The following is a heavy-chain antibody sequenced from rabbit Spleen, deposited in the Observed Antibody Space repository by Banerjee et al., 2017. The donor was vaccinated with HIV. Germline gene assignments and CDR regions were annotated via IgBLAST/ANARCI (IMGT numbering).Heavy chain of an antibody. CDR3: ARETSSGWGIVSFYFSL. Sequence: QSLEESGGDLVKPGASLTLTCTASGFSFSSRFYMCWVRQAPGKGLEWIACIDSGSGGDTYYASWAKGRFTISKTSSTTVTLLMTSLTAADTATYFCARETSSGWGIVSFYFSLWGPGTLVTVS. CDR2: IDSGSGGDT. CDR1: GFSFSSRFY. J-gene: IGHJ4*01. D-gene: IGHD4-1*01. V-gene: IGHV1S40*01.